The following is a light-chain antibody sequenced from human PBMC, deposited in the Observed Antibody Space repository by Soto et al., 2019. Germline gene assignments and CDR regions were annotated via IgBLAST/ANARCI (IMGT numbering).Light chain of an antibody. CDR2: TAT. CDR1: QSISRY. CDR3: QQSYSTPYT. Sequence: DIQMTQSPSSLSASVGDRVTITCRASQSISRYFNWYQQKPGKAPKLLIYTATNLHSGVPPRFSGSGSGTELTLIISSLQPEEAATYYCQQSYSTPYTFGQGTKLEIK. V-gene: IGKV1-39*01. J-gene: IGKJ2*01.